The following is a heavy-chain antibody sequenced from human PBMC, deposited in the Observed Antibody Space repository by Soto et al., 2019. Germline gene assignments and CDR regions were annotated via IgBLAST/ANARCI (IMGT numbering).Heavy chain of an antibody. V-gene: IGHV1-2*04. D-gene: IGHD1-26*01. CDR3: ARGRRVGATSYYYGMDV. Sequence: GASVKVSCKASGYTFTGYYMHWVRQAPGQGLEWMGWINPNSGGTNYAQKFQGWVTMTRDTSISTAYMELSRLRSDDTAVYYCARGRRVGATSYYYGMDVWGQGTTVTVSS. J-gene: IGHJ6*02. CDR2: INPNSGGT. CDR1: GYTFTGYY.